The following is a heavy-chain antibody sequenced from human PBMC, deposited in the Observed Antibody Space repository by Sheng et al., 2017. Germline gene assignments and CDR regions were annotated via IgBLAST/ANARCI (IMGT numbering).Heavy chain of an antibody. D-gene: IGHD2-15*01. CDR1: GDSISSGYS. V-gene: IGHV4-38-2*01. Sequence: QVQLQESGPGLVKPSETLSLTCAVSGDSISSGYSWGWIRQPPGKGLEWVGNFYHRGSTYYNPSLKSRLTMSVDTSKNQFSLKLSSVTAADTAVYYCARVRNCGGGTCYHYVDYWGQGTPGHRLL. CDR2: FYHRGST. J-gene: IGHJ4*02. CDR3: ARVRNCGGGTCYHYVDY.